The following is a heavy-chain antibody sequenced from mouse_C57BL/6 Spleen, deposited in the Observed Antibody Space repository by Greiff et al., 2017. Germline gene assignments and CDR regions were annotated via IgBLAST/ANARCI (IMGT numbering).Heavy chain of an antibody. D-gene: IGHD2-5*01. Sequence: DVMLVESGGGLVQPGGSMKLSCAASGFTFSDAWMDWVRQSPEKGLEWVAEIRNKANNHATYYAESVKGRFTISRDDSKSSVYLQMNSIRAEDTGIYYCTRGNEYYSSDWYFDVWGTGTTVTVSS. CDR1: GFTFSDAW. J-gene: IGHJ1*03. CDR3: TRGNEYYSSDWYFDV. CDR2: IRNKANNHAT. V-gene: IGHV6-6*01.